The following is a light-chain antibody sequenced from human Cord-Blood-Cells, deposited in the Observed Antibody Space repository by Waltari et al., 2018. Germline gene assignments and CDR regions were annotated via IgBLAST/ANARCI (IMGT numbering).Light chain of an antibody. V-gene: IGKV4-1*01. CDR1: QSVLYSSNNKNY. J-gene: IGKJ5*01. CDR2: WAS. Sequence: DIVMTQSPDSLAVSLGERATIHCKSSQSVLYSSNNKNYLVGYQQKPGRPPKLLIYWASTRESGVPDRFSGSGSGTDFTLTISSLQAEDVAVYYCQQYYSTPPSFGQGTRLEIK. CDR3: QQYYSTPPS.